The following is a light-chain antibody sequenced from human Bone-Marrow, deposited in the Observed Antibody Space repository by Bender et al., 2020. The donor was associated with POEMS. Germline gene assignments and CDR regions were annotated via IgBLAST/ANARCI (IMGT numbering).Light chain of an antibody. CDR2: EDI. CDR1: SSDVGSYNL. CDR3: CSYAGNRNV. Sequence: QSALTQPASVSGSPGQSITISCAGSSSDVGSYNLVSWYQQYPGKAPTVLISEDIKRPSGVSNRFSGSKSGNTASLTISGLQAEDEADYYCCSYAGNRNVFGTGTKVTVL. V-gene: IGLV2-23*02. J-gene: IGLJ1*01.